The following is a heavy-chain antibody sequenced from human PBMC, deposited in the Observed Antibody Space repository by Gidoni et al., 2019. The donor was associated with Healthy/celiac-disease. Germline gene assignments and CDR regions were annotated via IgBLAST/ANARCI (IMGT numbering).Heavy chain of an antibody. CDR1: GFTFSSYS. J-gene: IGHJ4*02. D-gene: IGHD4-4*01. Sequence: EVQLVESGGGLVKPGGSLRLSCAASGFTFSSYSMNWVRQAPGKGLEWVSSISSSSSYIYYADSVKGRFTISRDNAKNSLYLQMNSLRAEDTAVYYCATTNAALNDYSNYRGTTLFDYWGQGTLVTVSS. V-gene: IGHV3-21*01. CDR2: ISSSSSYI. CDR3: ATTNAALNDYSNYRGTTLFDY.